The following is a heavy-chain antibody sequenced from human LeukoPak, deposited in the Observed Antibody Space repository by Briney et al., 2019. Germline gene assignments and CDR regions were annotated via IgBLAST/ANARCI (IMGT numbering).Heavy chain of an antibody. CDR2: INHSGST. CDR3: ARGRYYYDSSGYYYIWFDP. J-gene: IGHJ5*02. CDR1: GGSFSGYY. V-gene: IGHV4-34*01. D-gene: IGHD3-22*01. Sequence: SETLSLTCAVYGGSFSGYYWSWIRQPPGKGLEWIGEINHSGSTNYNPPLKSRVTISVDTSKNQFSLKLSSVAAADTAVYYCARGRYYYDSSGYYYIWFDPWGQGTLVTVSS.